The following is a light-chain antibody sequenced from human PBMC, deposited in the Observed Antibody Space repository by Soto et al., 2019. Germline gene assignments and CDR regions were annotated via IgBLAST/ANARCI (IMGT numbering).Light chain of an antibody. CDR2: DAS. Sequence: EIALPQSPGTLSLSPGERATLSCRASQSVSNIYLAWYQQKPGQAPRLLIYDASNRATGIPARFSGSGSGTDFTLTISSLEPDDFAVYYCQQRADWPITFGQGTRLEIK. J-gene: IGKJ5*01. V-gene: IGKV3-11*01. CDR1: QSVSNIY. CDR3: QQRADWPIT.